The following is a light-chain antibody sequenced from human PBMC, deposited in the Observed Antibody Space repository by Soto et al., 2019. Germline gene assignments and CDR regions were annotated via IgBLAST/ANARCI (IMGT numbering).Light chain of an antibody. Sequence: DIQMTQSPSSLSASVGDRVTITCRASQSISRYLNWYQQKPGKAPNLLIYAASSLQSGVPSRFSGSGSGTDFTLTISSLQPEDFATYYCQQTYSIPPWTFGQGTKVEIK. CDR3: QQTYSIPPWT. CDR1: QSISRY. J-gene: IGKJ1*01. CDR2: AAS. V-gene: IGKV1-39*01.